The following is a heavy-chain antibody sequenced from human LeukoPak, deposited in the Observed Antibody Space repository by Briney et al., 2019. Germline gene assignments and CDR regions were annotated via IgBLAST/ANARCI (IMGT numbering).Heavy chain of an antibody. J-gene: IGHJ6*02. V-gene: IGHV1-2*04. D-gene: IGHD2-2*01. CDR1: GYTFTGYY. CDR2: INPNSGGT. Sequence: ASVKVSCKASGYTFTGYYMHWVRQAPGQGLEWMGWINPNSGGTNYAQKFQGWVTMTRDTSISTAYMELSRLRSDDTAVYYCARDLVVVPAAIYGMDVWGQGTTVTVSS. CDR3: ARDLVVVPAAIYGMDV.